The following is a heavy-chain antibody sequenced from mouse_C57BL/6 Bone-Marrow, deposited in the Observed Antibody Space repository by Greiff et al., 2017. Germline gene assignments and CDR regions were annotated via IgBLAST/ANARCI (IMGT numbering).Heavy chain of an antibody. J-gene: IGHJ4*01. D-gene: IGHD2-14*01. Sequence: DVQLVESEGGLVQPGSSMKLSCTASGFTFSDYYMAWVRQVPEKGLEWVADINSDGSSTYYLDSLKSRFIISRDNAKNILYRQMSSLKSEDTATYYCARDNYRAMDCWSRGTAVTVSS. CDR1: GFTFSDYY. CDR3: ARDNYRAMDC. CDR2: INSDGSST. V-gene: IGHV5-16*01.